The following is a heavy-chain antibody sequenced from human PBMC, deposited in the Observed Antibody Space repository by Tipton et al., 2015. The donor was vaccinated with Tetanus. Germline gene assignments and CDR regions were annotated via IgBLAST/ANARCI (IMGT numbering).Heavy chain of an antibody. CDR1: GGSISSGDYY. J-gene: IGHJ4*02. D-gene: IGHD1-26*01. Sequence: GLVKPSQTLSLTCTVSGGSISSGDYYWSWIRRPPGKGPEWIGYVYSTATTYYNPSLKSRVTISVDTSKNQFSLKLTSVTAADTAVYFCARRGGGSTFDHWGQGTLVTVSS. CDR2: VYSTATT. V-gene: IGHV4-30-4*01. CDR3: ARRGGGSTFDH.